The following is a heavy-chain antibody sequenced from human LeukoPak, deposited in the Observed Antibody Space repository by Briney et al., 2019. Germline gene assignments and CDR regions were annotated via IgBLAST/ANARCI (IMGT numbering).Heavy chain of an antibody. CDR1: GGSISSSNW. V-gene: IGHV4-4*02. Sequence: SETLSLTCAISGGSISSSNWWTWVRQPPGKGLEWVGEIYLRGNTNYNPSLESRATISVDESKTQLSLRLESVTAADTAVYYCARDLTTVTTINWFDPWGQGTLVTVSS. CDR2: IYLRGNT. CDR3: ARDLTTVTTINWFDP. J-gene: IGHJ5*02. D-gene: IGHD4-17*01.